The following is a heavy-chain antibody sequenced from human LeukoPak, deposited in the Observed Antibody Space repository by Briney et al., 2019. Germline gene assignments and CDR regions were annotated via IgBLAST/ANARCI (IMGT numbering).Heavy chain of an antibody. J-gene: IGHJ4*02. CDR3: ARAVSNSGWYGSVDY. CDR2: IGSSDIYI. V-gene: IGHV3-21*04. CDR1: GFTFSSYN. D-gene: IGHD6-19*01. Sequence: GGSLRLSCAASGFTFSSYNMNWVRQAPGKGLEWVSSIGSSDIYIYYADSVKGRFTISRDNAKNSLYLQMNTLRAEDTALYYCARAVSNSGWYGSVDYWGQGTLVTVSS.